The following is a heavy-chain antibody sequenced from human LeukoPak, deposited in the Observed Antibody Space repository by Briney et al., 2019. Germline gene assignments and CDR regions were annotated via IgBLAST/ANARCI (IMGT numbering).Heavy chain of an antibody. J-gene: IGHJ4*02. CDR3: ARGKFSYDSTAYYYDY. D-gene: IGHD3-22*01. CDR2: LSYSGST. V-gene: IGHV4-59*01. Sequence: SETLSLTCTVSGGSISNYYWIWIRQPPGKGLEWIAYLSYSGSTNHNPSLKSRVVISIDTSKNQFSLGLSSVTAADTAVYYCARGKFSYDSTAYYYDYWGQGTLVTVSS. CDR1: GGSISNYY.